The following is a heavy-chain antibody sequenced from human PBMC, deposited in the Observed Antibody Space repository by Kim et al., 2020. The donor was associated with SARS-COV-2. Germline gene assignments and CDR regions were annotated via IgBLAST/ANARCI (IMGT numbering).Heavy chain of an antibody. V-gene: IGHV3-48*04. CDR2: ISGTGTIT. J-gene: IGHJ3*02. Sequence: GGSLRLSCATSGFTLSLYSMNWVRQSPGKGLEWVSHISGTGTITKHADSVRGRFTISRDNAKNSLFLQMNGLRAEATAVYYCVCENYWAFDIWGQGPMVT. D-gene: IGHD2-15*01. CDR1: GFTLSLYS. CDR3: VCENYWAFDI.